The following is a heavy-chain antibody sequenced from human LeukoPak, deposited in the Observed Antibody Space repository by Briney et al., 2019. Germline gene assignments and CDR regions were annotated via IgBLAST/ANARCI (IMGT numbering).Heavy chain of an antibody. CDR2: ISSSSSYI. V-gene: IGHV3-21*01. D-gene: IGHD3-22*01. CDR3: ARDPYYYDSSGYPSDY. CDR1: GFTFSSYS. Sequence: GGSLRFSCAASGFTFSSYSMNWVRQAPGKGLEWVSSISSSSSYIYYADSVKGRFTISRDNAKNSLYLQMNSLRAEDTAVYYCARDPYYYDSSGYPSDYWGQGTLVTISS. J-gene: IGHJ4*02.